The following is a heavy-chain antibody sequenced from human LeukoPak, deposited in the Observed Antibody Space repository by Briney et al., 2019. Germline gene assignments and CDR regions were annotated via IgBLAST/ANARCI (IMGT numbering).Heavy chain of an antibody. Sequence: ASVKVSCKASGYTFTSYGISWVRQAPGQGLEWMGWISAYNGNTNYAQKLQGRVTMTTDTSTSTAYMELRSLRSDDTAVYYCAREGVIAVAGPYNWFDPWGQGTLVTVSS. V-gene: IGHV1-18*01. CDR3: AREGVIAVAGPYNWFDP. D-gene: IGHD6-19*01. J-gene: IGHJ5*02. CDR1: GYTFTSYG. CDR2: ISAYNGNT.